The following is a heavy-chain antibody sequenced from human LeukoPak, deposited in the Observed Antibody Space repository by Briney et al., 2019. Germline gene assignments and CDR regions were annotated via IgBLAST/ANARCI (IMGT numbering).Heavy chain of an antibody. V-gene: IGHV3-9*01. CDR2: IYYNSGRI. CDR3: ARERTTIVSGTTIGAY. CDR1: GFTGDDRA. Sequence: GGSLRLSCVASGFTGDDRAMHWVRQAPGKGLEWVSGIYYNSGRIGYADSVKGRFTISRDNAKNSLYLQMNSLTADDTAVYYCARERTTIVSGTTIGAYWGQGTLVTVSS. D-gene: IGHD2/OR15-2a*01. J-gene: IGHJ4*02.